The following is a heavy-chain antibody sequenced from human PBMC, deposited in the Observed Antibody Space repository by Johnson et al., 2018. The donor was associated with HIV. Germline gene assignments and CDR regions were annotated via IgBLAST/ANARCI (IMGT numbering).Heavy chain of an antibody. CDR2: IISERDGGTT. CDR3: ATDLFSLILEDDAFDT. V-gene: IGHV3-15*01. J-gene: IGHJ3*02. Sequence: VQLVESGGGLVKPGGSLTLSCVASGFIFSHAWMSLADPTHVIFTFSSYWMSWVRQAPGKGLEWVGRIISERDGGTTDYSAPVTDRFNISRDDSTNTLYLQMNSLKIEDTAVYYCATDLFSLILEDDAFDTWGQGTMVTVSS. CDR1: GFIFSHAW.